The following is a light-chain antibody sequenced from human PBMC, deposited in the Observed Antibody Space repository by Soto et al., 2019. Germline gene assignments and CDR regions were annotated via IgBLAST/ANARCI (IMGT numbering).Light chain of an antibody. CDR3: QQSYSTSWT. J-gene: IGKJ1*01. CDR1: QSISSY. V-gene: IGKV1-39*01. CDR2: AAS. Sequence: DMQKKQTPSSLSASVGDRVTITCRASQSISSYLNWYQQKPGKAPKLLIYAASSLQSGVPSRFSGSGSGTDFTLTISSLQPEDFATYYWQQSYSTSWTFGQGTKLDIK.